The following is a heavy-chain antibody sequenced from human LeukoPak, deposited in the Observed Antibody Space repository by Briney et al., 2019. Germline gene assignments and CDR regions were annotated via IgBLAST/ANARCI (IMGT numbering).Heavy chain of an antibody. CDR2: IYYSGST. D-gene: IGHD3-16*02. V-gene: IGHV4-59*01. CDR1: GGSISSYY. CDR3: ARVPSYYDYVWGSYRSGAFDI. J-gene: IGHJ3*02. Sequence: SETLSLTCTVSGGSISSYYWSWIRQPPGKGLEWIGYIYYSGSTNYNPSLKSRVTISVDTSKNQFSLKLSSVTAADTAVYYCARVPSYYDYVWGSYRSGAFDIWGQGTMVTVSP.